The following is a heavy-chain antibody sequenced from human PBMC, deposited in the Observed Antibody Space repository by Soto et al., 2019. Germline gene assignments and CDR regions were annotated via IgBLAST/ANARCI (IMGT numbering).Heavy chain of an antibody. CDR3: ATRGE. J-gene: IGHJ4*02. Sequence: EVQLVESGGGLVQPGGSLRLSCAASGFTVRSDFMSWVRQAPGKGLEWVSILHRDGNTYYANTVKGRFTISRDNAKNTLDLQRTSVSAEDKSVYYWATRGEWGQGTLVTVSS. V-gene: IGHV3-66*01. CDR1: GFTVRSDF. D-gene: IGHD2-21*01. CDR2: LHRDGNT.